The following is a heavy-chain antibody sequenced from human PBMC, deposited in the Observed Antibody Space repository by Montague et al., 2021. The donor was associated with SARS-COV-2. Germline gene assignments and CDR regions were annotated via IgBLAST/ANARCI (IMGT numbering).Heavy chain of an antibody. V-gene: IGHV3-21*01. J-gene: IGHJ6*02. CDR1: GFTFSSYS. CDR3: ARPSRVSGARYGMDV. Sequence: SLRLSCAASGFTFSSYSINWVRQAPGKGLEWVPSISKISDYIYYADSVKGRFTISRDNAKNSLYLQMNSLRAEDTAVYYCARPSRVSGARYGMDVWGQGTTVTVSS. D-gene: IGHD3-10*01. CDR2: ISKISDYI.